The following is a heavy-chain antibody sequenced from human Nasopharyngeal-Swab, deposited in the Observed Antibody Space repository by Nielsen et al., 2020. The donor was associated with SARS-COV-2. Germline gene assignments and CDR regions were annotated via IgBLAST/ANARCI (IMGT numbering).Heavy chain of an antibody. CDR2: ISGSGGNT. Sequence: GESLNISCVASGFTYSTYAMSWVRPAPGKGLEWVSGISGSGGNTYYADSVKGRFTISRDNSMETLYLQMNSLRVEDTAVYYCAKGVGYGDTGCFDEWGQGTLVTASS. CDR1: GFTYSTYA. J-gene: IGHJ4*02. CDR3: AKGVGYGDTGCFDE. D-gene: IGHD4-17*01. V-gene: IGHV3-23*01.